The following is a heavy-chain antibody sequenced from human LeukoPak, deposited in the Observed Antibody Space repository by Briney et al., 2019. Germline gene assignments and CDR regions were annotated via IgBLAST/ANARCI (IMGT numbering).Heavy chain of an antibody. V-gene: IGHV1-18*01. Sequence: ASVKVSCKASGYTFTSYGISWVRQAPGQGLEWMGWISAYNGNTNYAQKFQGRVTITADKSTSTAYMELSSLRSEDTAVYYCAREGIAYGDYTPFDYWGQGTLVTVSS. CDR3: AREGIAYGDYTPFDY. CDR2: ISAYNGNT. CDR1: GYTFTSYG. J-gene: IGHJ4*02. D-gene: IGHD4-17*01.